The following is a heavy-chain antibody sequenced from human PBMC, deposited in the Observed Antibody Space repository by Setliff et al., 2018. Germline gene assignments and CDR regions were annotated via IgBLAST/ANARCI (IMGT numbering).Heavy chain of an antibody. Sequence: SETLSLTCTVSGGSISSHYWSWIRQPPGKGLEWIGYIYYSGTTYCNPSLNSRVTISMDTSTNQFSLKLSSVTAADTAVYYCARLKTAMVDFWGQGTLVTVSS. CDR2: IYYSGTT. D-gene: IGHD5-18*01. CDR1: GGSISSHY. V-gene: IGHV4-59*08. J-gene: IGHJ4*02. CDR3: ARLKTAMVDF.